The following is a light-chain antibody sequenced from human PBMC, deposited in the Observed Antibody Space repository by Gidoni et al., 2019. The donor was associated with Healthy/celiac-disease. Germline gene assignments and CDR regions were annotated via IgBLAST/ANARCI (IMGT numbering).Light chain of an antibody. CDR2: GNS. Sequence: QSVLTQPPSVSGAPGQRDTTSCTGSSPHIGAGYDVHWYQQLPGTAPKLLIYGNSNRPSGVPDRFSGSKSGTSASLAITGLQAEDEADYYCQSYDSSLSAVVFGGGTKLTVL. V-gene: IGLV1-40*01. J-gene: IGLJ2*01. CDR3: QSYDSSLSAVV. CDR1: SPHIGAGYD.